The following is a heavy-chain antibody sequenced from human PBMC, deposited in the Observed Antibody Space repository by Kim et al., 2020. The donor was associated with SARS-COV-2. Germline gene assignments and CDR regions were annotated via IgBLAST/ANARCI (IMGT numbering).Heavy chain of an antibody. Sequence: GGSLRLSCAASGFTFSSYGMHWVRQAPGKGLEWVAVIWYDGSNKYYADSVKGRFTISRDNSKNTLYLQMNSLRAEDTAVYYCARDRARPNCSGGSCYSDWYFDLWGRGTLVTVSS. CDR1: GFTFSSYG. V-gene: IGHV3-33*01. D-gene: IGHD2-15*01. CDR2: IWYDGSNK. J-gene: IGHJ2*01. CDR3: ARDRARPNCSGGSCYSDWYFDL.